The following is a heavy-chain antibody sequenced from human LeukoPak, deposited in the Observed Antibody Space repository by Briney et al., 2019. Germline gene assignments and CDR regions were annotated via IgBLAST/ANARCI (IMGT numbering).Heavy chain of an antibody. CDR2: MNPNSGNT. Sequence: ASVKVSCKASGYTFTSYDINWVRQATGQGLEWMGWMNPNSGNTGYAQKFQGRVTMTRNTSISTAYMELSSLRSEDTAVYYCARVGYYVWGSYRYRYFQHWGQGTLVTVSS. CDR3: ARVGYYVWGSYRYRYFQH. CDR1: GYTFTSYD. D-gene: IGHD3-16*02. V-gene: IGHV1-8*01. J-gene: IGHJ1*01.